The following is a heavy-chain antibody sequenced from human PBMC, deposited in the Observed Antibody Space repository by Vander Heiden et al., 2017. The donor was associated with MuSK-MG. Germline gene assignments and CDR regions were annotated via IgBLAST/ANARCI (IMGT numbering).Heavy chain of an antibody. CDR1: GYFFTNYY. Sequence: QVHLVQSGAEVRMPGASLTVSCNASGYFFTNYYIHWVRQAPGQGLEWMGVIIHSSGVTTYAQNVQGRVTMTRDTSTSTVYMELSSLRFEDTAVYFCAREGSSGFYFVDSWGQGTLVTVSS. V-gene: IGHV1-46*01. J-gene: IGHJ5*01. CDR2: IIHSSGVT. CDR3: AREGSSGFYFVDS. D-gene: IGHD3-22*01.